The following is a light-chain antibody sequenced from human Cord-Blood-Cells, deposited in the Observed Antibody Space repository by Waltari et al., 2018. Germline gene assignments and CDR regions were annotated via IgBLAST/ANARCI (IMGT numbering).Light chain of an antibody. V-gene: IGKV1-39*01. J-gene: IGKJ1*01. Sequence: DIQMTQSPSSLSASVGDRVTITCRASQTISSFLNWYQQTPGKAPKLLIYASSSLQSGVAARFSGSPAGTDITRTISSLQPEDFVTYYCQQSYSTPWTFGQGTKVEIK. CDR2: ASS. CDR3: QQSYSTPWT. CDR1: QTISSF.